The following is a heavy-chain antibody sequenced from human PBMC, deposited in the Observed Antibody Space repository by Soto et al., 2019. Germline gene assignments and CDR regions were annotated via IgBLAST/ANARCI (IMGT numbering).Heavy chain of an antibody. CDR1: GASISSGVYY. CDR2: IHYSGST. CDR3: ARLKSDCGSVMCYKGWVDY. V-gene: IGHV4-31*03. Sequence: QVQLQESGPGLVKPLQTLSLTCTVSGASISSGVYYWSWIRQHPGKGLERIGIIHYSGSTNYNPSLESRLTISIDTSKNQVSLKMSSVTAADTAVYYCARLKSDCGSVMCYKGWVDYWGQGTLVTVSS. D-gene: IGHD2-2*02. J-gene: IGHJ4*02.